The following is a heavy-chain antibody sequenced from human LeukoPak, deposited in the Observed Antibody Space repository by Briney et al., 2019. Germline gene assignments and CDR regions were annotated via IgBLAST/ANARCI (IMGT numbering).Heavy chain of an antibody. CDR2: ISTDGSST. CDR3: VREYSSSSGRAFDI. Sequence: SGGSLRLSCAASGFTFSSYWIHWVRQAPGKGLVWVSRISTDGSSTNSADSVKGRFTISRDNAKNTLYLQMNSLRAEDTAVYYCVREYSSSSGRAFDIWGQGTMVTVSP. D-gene: IGHD6-6*01. V-gene: IGHV3-74*01. CDR1: GFTFSSYW. J-gene: IGHJ3*02.